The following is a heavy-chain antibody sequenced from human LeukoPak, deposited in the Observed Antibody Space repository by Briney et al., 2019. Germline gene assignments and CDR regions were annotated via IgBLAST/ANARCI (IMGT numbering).Heavy chain of an antibody. CDR1: GFTFSSYG. Sequence: GGSLRLSCAASGFTFSSYGMHWVRQAPGKGLEWVAFIRYDGNEKYYGDSVKGRFTISRDNSKNTMYVQMNSLRDEDTAVYYCAKDVVEQQWLENYWGQGTLVTVSS. J-gene: IGHJ4*02. D-gene: IGHD6-19*01. V-gene: IGHV3-30*02. CDR2: IRYDGNEK. CDR3: AKDVVEQQWLENY.